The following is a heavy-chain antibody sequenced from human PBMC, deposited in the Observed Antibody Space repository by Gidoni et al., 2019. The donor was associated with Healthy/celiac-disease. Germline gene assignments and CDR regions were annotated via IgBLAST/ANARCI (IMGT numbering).Heavy chain of an antibody. CDR3: AKDTHYDYVWGSYRYGDY. J-gene: IGHJ4*02. CDR2: ISYDGSNK. V-gene: IGHV3-30*18. Sequence: QVQLVESGGGVVQPGRSLRLPCAASGFTFSSYGMHWVRQAPGKGLEWVAVISYDGSNKYYADSVKGRFTISRDNSKNTLYLQMNSLRAEDTAVYYCAKDTHYDYVWGSYRYGDYWGQGTLVTVSS. D-gene: IGHD3-16*02. CDR1: GFTFSSYG.